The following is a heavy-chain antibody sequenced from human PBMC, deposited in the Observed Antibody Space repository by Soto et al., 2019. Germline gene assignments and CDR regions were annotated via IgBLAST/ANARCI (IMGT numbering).Heavy chain of an antibody. CDR2: LSYDGRPK. V-gene: IGHV3-30*18. Sequence: GVSMRLSCTASGFTFSRHGMDWVRQAPGKWLERVAVLSYDGRPKYYRASVKGRVTISRDNSKNTLYLQLNSLSAEDTAVYYCAEGRNYGVNHFDFWGQGTLVTVSS. J-gene: IGHJ4*02. CDR3: AEGRNYGVNHFDF. D-gene: IGHD3-10*01. CDR1: GFTFSRHG.